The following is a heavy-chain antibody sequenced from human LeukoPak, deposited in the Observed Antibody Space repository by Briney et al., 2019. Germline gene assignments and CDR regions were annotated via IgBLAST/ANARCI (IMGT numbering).Heavy chain of an antibody. CDR1: GYTLTELS. V-gene: IGHV1-24*01. J-gene: IGHJ4*02. CDR3: ARDLYDYDILTGYYEFDY. D-gene: IGHD3-9*01. CDR2: FDPEDGET. Sequence: ASVKVSCKVSGYTLTELSMHWVRQAPGKGLEWMGGFDPEDGETIYAQKFQGRVTMTTGTSTSTAYMELRSLRSDDTAVYYCARDLYDYDILTGYYEFDYWGQGTLVTVSS.